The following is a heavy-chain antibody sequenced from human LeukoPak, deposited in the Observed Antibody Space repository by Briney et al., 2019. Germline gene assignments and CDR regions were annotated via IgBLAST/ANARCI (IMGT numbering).Heavy chain of an antibody. Sequence: SETLSLTCAVYGGSFSGYYWSWIRQPPGKGLEWIGEINHSGSTNYNPSLKSRVTISVDTSKNQFSLKLSSVTAADTAVYYCARDRSGWYLSWFDPWGQGTLVTVSS. J-gene: IGHJ5*02. V-gene: IGHV4-34*01. CDR1: GGSFSGYY. D-gene: IGHD6-19*01. CDR3: ARDRSGWYLSWFDP. CDR2: INHSGST.